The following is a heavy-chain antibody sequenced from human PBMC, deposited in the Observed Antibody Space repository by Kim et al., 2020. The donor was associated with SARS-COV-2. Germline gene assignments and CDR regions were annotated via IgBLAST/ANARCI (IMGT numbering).Heavy chain of an antibody. D-gene: IGHD6-19*01. V-gene: IGHV3-74*01. Sequence: YAEAGKGRYTISRDNAKKTLYRQMNSLRAEDTAVYYCARRQFSSGWYYFDYWGQGTLITVSS. J-gene: IGHJ4*02. CDR3: ARRQFSSGWYYFDY.